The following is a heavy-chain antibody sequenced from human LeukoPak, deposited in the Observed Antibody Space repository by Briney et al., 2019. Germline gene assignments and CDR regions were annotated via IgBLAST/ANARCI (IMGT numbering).Heavy chain of an antibody. V-gene: IGHV5-51*01. CDR3: ARMGYYYGSGNERHFDY. D-gene: IGHD3-10*01. Sequence: GESLKISCKASGYIFTSNWIGWVRQMPGKGLEWMGIIFPSDSDTRYRPSFQGQVTISADKSISTAYLQWSSLKASDTAMYYCARMGYYYGSGNERHFDYWGQGTLVTVSS. J-gene: IGHJ4*02. CDR2: IFPSDSDT. CDR1: GYIFTSNW.